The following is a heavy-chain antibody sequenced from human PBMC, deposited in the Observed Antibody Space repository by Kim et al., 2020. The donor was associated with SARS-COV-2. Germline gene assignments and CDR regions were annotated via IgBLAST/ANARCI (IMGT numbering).Heavy chain of an antibody. CDR2: IWYDGSNK. Sequence: GGSLRLSCAASGFTFSSYGMPWVRQAPGKGLEWVAVIWYDGSNKYYADSVKGRFTISRDNSKNTLYLQMNSLRAEDTAVYYCAKYSSWPDYYYYYGMDVWGQGTTVTVSS. D-gene: IGHD6-6*01. CDR1: GFTFSSYG. J-gene: IGHJ6*02. CDR3: AKYSSWPDYYYYYGMDV. V-gene: IGHV3-33*06.